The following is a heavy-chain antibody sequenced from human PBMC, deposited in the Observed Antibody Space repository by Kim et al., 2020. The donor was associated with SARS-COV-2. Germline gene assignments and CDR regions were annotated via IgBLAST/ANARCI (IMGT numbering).Heavy chain of an antibody. CDR2: IIPIFDTA. CDR1: GGTFSSYA. Sequence: SVKVSCKASGGTFSSYAITWVRQAPGQGLEWMGGIIPIFDTANYAQKFQDRITINADESTSTAYMELSSLRSEDTAVYYCAHLGELSAPFDYWGQGTLVTVSS. CDR3: AHLGELSAPFDY. J-gene: IGHJ4*02. D-gene: IGHD3-16*02. V-gene: IGHV1-69*13.